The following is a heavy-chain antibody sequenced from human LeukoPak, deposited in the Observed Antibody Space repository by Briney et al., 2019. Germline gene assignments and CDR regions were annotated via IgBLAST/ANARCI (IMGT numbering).Heavy chain of an antibody. D-gene: IGHD6-19*01. CDR1: GFTFSSYS. V-gene: IGHV3-21*01. CDR2: ISRSGDHR. Sequence: GGSLRLSCAASGFTFSSYSMNWVRQSPGKGLEWVSCISRSGDHRYYADSVKGRFTISRDSAKNSLYLQMNSLRVDDTAVYYCARDSDSSGWLDYYMDVWGKGTTVTISS. CDR3: ARDSDSSGWLDYYMDV. J-gene: IGHJ6*03.